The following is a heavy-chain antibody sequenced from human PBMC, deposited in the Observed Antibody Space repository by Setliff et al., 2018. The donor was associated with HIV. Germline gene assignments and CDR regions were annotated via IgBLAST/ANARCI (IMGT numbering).Heavy chain of an antibody. Sequence: SETLSLTCTVSGGSISNYYWSWIRQPPGKGLEWIGYIYPIGSPDFPSGNTVYNPSFTSRLTLSLDTSKSQFSLRLSSVTSADTAVYYCARHVVVLQFLDHLPYWYFDLWGRGTLVTVSS. V-gene: IGHV4-59*08. D-gene: IGHD3-3*01. CDR1: GGSISNYY. CDR2: IYPIGSPDFPSGNT. J-gene: IGHJ2*01. CDR3: ARHVVVLQFLDHLPYWYFDL.